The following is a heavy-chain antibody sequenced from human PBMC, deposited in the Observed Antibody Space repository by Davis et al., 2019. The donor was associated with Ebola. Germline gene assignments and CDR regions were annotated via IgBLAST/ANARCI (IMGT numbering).Heavy chain of an antibody. CDR3: ARGITIFGVVHWFDP. CDR2: MSSSNGYM. J-gene: IGHJ5*02. CDR1: GFAFINYS. V-gene: IGHV3-21*04. D-gene: IGHD3-3*01. Sequence: GESLKISCAASGFAFINYSLNWVRQAPGKGLEWVSSMSSSNGYMYYADSVKGRFTISRDNAKNSLYLQMNSLRAEETAVYYCARGITIFGVVHWFDPWGQGTLVTVSS.